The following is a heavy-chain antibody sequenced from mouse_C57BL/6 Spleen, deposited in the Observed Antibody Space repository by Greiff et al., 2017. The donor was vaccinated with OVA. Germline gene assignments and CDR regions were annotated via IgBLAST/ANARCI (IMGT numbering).Heavy chain of an antibody. D-gene: IGHD1-1*01. CDR1: GYTFTSYW. Sequence: QVQLQQPGAELVMPGASVKLSCKASGYTFTSYWMHWVKQRPGQGLEWIGEIDPSDSYTNYNQKFKGKSTLTVDKSSSTAYMQLSSLTSEDSAVYYCARYPSYYGSSYGYFDVWGTGTTVTVSS. CDR2: IDPSDSYT. CDR3: ARYPSYYGSSYGYFDV. V-gene: IGHV1-69*01. J-gene: IGHJ1*03.